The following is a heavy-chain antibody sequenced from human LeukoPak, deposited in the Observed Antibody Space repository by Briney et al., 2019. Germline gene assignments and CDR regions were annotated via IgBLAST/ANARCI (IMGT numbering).Heavy chain of an antibody. Sequence: GGSLRLSCVASGFMFSSYGMSWVRQAPGKGLEWVSSISGFSYTTHYADSVKGRFIVSRDNSKNTLYLEMNSLRAEDTALYYCAKDGSFNYDSSGYSDFWGQGTLVTVSS. J-gene: IGHJ4*02. CDR2: ISGFSYTT. V-gene: IGHV3-23*01. CDR1: GFMFSSYG. D-gene: IGHD3-22*01. CDR3: AKDGSFNYDSSGYSDF.